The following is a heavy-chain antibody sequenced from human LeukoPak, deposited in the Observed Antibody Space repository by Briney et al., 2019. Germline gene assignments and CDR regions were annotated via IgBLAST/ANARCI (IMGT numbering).Heavy chain of an antibody. V-gene: IGHV4-30-2*01. CDR2: IYHSGST. Sequence: SETLSLTCAVSGGSISSGGYSWSWIRQPPGKGLEWIGYIYHSGSTYYNPSLKSRVTISVDRSKNQFSLKLSSVTAADTAVYYCARGRDVEDGPKLFDYWGQGTLVTVSS. CDR3: ARGRDVEDGPKLFDY. J-gene: IGHJ4*02. CDR1: GGSISSGGYS. D-gene: IGHD1-7*01.